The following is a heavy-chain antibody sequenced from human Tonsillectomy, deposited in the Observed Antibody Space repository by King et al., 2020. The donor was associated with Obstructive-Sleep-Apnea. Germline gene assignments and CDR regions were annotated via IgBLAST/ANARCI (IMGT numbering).Heavy chain of an antibody. J-gene: IGHJ6*02. CDR3: AKNLLDSSSSDYYYYYGMDV. CDR2: ISGSGDKT. Sequence: QLVQSGGGLVQPGGSLRLSCAASGFTFSSYDMTWVRQAPGKGLEWVSSISGSGDKTYYADSVKGLFTISRDNSKNTLYLKMNSLRAEDTAVYYCAKNLLDSSSSDYYYYYGMDVWGQGTPVTVSS. CDR1: GFTFSSYD. V-gene: IGHV3-23*04. D-gene: IGHD6-6*01.